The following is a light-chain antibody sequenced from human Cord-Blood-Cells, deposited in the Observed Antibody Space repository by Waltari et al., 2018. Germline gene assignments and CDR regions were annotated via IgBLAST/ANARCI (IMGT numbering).Light chain of an antibody. Sequence: QSALTQPASVSGSPGQPITISCTGTSSDVGGYNYVSCYQQHPGKAPKLMIYDVSKRPSGVSNRFSSSKSGNTASLTISGLQAEDEADYYCSSYTSSSTLVFGGGTKLTVL. CDR1: SSDVGGYNY. CDR2: DVS. V-gene: IGLV2-14*01. J-gene: IGLJ3*02. CDR3: SSYTSSSTLV.